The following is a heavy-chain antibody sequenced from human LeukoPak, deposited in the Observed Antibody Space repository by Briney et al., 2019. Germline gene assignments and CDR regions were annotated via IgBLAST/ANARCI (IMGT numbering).Heavy chain of an antibody. V-gene: IGHV3-30*02. CDR2: IRYDGSNK. Sequence: GGSLRLSCAASGFTFSSYGMHWVRQAPGKGLEWVAFIRYDGSNKYYADSVKGRFTISRDNSKNTLYLQMNSLRAEDTAVYYCAKDRYYYDSSGYGLFDHWGQGTLVTVSS. CDR1: GFTFSSYG. J-gene: IGHJ4*02. CDR3: AKDRYYYDSSGYGLFDH. D-gene: IGHD3-22*01.